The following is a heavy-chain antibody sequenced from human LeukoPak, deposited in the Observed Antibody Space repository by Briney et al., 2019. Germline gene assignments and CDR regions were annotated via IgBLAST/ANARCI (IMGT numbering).Heavy chain of an antibody. CDR2: IIPIFGSA. CDR1: GGTSVSSYG. J-gene: IGHJ4*02. V-gene: IGHV1-69*13. D-gene: IGHD1-20*01. CDR3: ARATRYNWNDRNPYYFDY. Sequence: GASVKVSCKASGGTSVSSYGISWVRQAPGQGLEWMGGIIPIFGSANYAQMFQGRVTITADDSTSTAYMELSSLRSEDTAVYYCARATRYNWNDRNPYYFDYWGQGTLVTVSS.